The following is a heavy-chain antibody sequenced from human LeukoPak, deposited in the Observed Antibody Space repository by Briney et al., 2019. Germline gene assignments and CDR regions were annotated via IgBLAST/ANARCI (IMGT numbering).Heavy chain of an antibody. CDR3: ARGKYSSSWRSYGVDV. J-gene: IGHJ6*02. D-gene: IGHD6-13*01. CDR2: INPNSGGT. Sequence: GASVKVSCKASGYTFTGYYMHWVRQAPGQGLEWTGWINPNSGGTNYAQKFQGRVTMTRDTSISTAYMELSRLRSDDTAVYYCARGKYSSSWRSYGVDVWGQGTTVTVSS. CDR1: GYTFTGYY. V-gene: IGHV1-2*02.